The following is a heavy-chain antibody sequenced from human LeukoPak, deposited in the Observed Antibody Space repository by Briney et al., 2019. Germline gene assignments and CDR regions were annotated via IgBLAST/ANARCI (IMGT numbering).Heavy chain of an antibody. CDR1: GFTFSTYA. Sequence: GGSLRLSCAASGFTFSTYAMSWVRQAPGKGLEWLSAISESDGSTYYADSVKGRFTISRDNSKNTLYLQMNSLGADDTAVYFCAKDISQGYTFGSIEEDYWGQGTLVTVSS. CDR3: AKDISQGYTFGSIEEDY. D-gene: IGHD5-18*01. CDR2: ISESDGST. V-gene: IGHV3-23*01. J-gene: IGHJ4*02.